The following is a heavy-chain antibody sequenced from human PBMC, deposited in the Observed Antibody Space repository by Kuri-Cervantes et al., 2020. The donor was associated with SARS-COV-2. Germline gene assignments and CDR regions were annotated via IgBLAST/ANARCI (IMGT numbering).Heavy chain of an antibody. Sequence: GESLKISCAASGFTFCSYGMHWVRQAPGKGLEWVAFIRYDGSNKYYADSVKGRFTISRDNSKNTLYLQMNSLRVEDTAVYYCAKVVRRTPNREPPAPDDAFDIWGQGTMVTVSS. D-gene: IGHD1-14*01. V-gene: IGHV3-30*02. CDR1: GFTFCSYG. CDR2: IRYDGSNK. CDR3: AKVVRRTPNREPPAPDDAFDI. J-gene: IGHJ3*02.